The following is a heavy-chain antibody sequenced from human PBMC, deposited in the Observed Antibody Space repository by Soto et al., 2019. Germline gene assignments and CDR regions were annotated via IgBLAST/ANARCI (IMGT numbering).Heavy chain of an antibody. D-gene: IGHD2-8*01. Sequence: QVQLEQSGAEVKKPGSSVKVSCKASGGTFRTAAISWVRQAPGQGLEWMGGLMPVFRTPDYAQKFQGRVTITADESTNTAYMELSGLRSDDTAVYYCARDNDRPQLGGNYYYILDVWGQGTTITVSS. J-gene: IGHJ6*02. V-gene: IGHV1-69*12. CDR1: GGTFRTAA. CDR2: LMPVFRTP. CDR3: ARDNDRPQLGGNYYYILDV.